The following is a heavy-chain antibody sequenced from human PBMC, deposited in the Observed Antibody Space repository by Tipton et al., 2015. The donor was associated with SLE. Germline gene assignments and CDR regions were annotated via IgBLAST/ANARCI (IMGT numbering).Heavy chain of an antibody. D-gene: IGHD6-13*01. J-gene: IGHJ4*02. CDR1: GFTFSSYS. CDR3: ARERYSSSRTRSFDY. Sequence: SLRLSCAASGFTFSSYSMNWVRQAPGKGLEWVSYISSSSSTIYYADSVKGRFTISRDNSKNTLYLQMNSLRAEDTAVYYCARERYSSSRTRSFDYWGQGTLVTVSS. CDR2: ISSSSSTI. V-gene: IGHV3-48*01.